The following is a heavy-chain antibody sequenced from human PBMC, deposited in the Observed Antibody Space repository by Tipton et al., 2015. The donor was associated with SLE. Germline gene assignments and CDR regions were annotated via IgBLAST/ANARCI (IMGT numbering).Heavy chain of an antibody. Sequence: LRLSCSVSGESMSSISYYWTWIRQPAGKGLEWIGRIQTSGSTNYNPSLKSRVTLSEDPSKNQISLKLRSVTTADTAVYYCARMRYYYDNSVTHREYFQYWGQGTLVTVSS. V-gene: IGHV4-61*02. CDR2: IQTSGST. CDR1: GESMSSISYY. CDR3: ARMRYYYDNSVTHREYFQY. J-gene: IGHJ1*01. D-gene: IGHD3-22*01.